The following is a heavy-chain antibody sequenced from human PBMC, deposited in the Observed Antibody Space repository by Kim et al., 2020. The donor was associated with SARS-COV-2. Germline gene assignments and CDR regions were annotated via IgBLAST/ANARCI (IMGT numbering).Heavy chain of an antibody. CDR2: GMSK. J-gene: IGHJ4*02. Sequence: GMSKAHTDSWKEQLTISRDNAKNTLYLQMNSLRAEDTAVYYCARELKEGYWGQGTLVTVSS. V-gene: IGHV3-74*01. CDR3: ARELKEGY. D-gene: IGHD3-16*01.